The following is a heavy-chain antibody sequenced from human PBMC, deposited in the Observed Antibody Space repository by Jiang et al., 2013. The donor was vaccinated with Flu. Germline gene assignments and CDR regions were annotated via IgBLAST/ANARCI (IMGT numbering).Heavy chain of an antibody. J-gene: IGHJ6*02. CDR2: INTNTGNP. D-gene: IGHD2-2*01. CDR3: AREGDCSSTSCTDYYYYGMGV. CDR1: GYTFTSYA. Sequence: KVSCKASGYTFTSYAMNWVRQAPGQGLEWMGWINTNTGNPTYAQGFTGRFVFSLDTSVSTAYLQISSLKAEDTAVYYCAREGDCSSTSCTDYYYYGMGVWGQGTTVTVSS. V-gene: IGHV7-4-1*02.